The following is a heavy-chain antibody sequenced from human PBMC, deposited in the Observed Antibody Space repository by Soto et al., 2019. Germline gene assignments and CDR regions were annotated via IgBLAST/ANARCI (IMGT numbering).Heavy chain of an antibody. CDR1: GFTFTSSA. V-gene: IGHV1-3*01. Sequence: ASVKVSCKASGFTFTSSAMQWVRQARGQRLEWMGWINAGNGNTKYSQKFQGRVTITRDTSASTAYMELSSLRSEDTAVYYCARDSDYYYYGMDVWGQGTTVTVSS. J-gene: IGHJ6*02. CDR3: ARDSDYYYYGMDV. CDR2: INAGNGNT.